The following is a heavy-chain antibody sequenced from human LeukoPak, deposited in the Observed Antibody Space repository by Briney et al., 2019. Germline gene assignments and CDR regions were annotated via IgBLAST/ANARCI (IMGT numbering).Heavy chain of an antibody. CDR1: GFTFSSYA. V-gene: IGHV3-23*01. CDR2: ISGSGGST. Sequence: GGSLRLSCAASGFTFSSYAMSWARQAPGKGLEWVSAISGSGGSTYYADSVKGRFTISRDNSKNTLYLQMNSLRAEDTAVYYCAKDLSPLLPVAGRDAFDIWGQGTMVTVSS. J-gene: IGHJ3*02. D-gene: IGHD6-19*01. CDR3: AKDLSPLLPVAGRDAFDI.